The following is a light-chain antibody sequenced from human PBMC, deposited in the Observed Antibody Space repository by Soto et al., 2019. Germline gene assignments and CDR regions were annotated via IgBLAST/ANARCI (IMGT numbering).Light chain of an antibody. CDR1: QSVSSNY. Sequence: EIVLTQSPGTLSLSQGERATLSCRASQSVSSNYLVWYQQKPGQAPRLLIYGASSRATGIPDRISGSGSGTDFTLTIRRLEPEDFAVYYCQQYGSSYPWTFGQGTKVDNK. CDR3: QQYGSSYPWT. CDR2: GAS. V-gene: IGKV3-20*01. J-gene: IGKJ1*01.